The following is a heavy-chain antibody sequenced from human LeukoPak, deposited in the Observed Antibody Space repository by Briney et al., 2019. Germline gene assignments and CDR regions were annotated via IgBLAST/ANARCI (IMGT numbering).Heavy chain of an antibody. CDR3: ARVDGHAGYYDSSGFLDY. CDR1: GGSISSGSYY. V-gene: IGHV4-61*02. Sequence: PSQTLSLTCTVSGGSISSGSYYWSWIRQPAGKGLEWIGRIYTSGSTNYNPSLKSRVTISVDTSENQFSLKLSSVTAADTAVYYCARVDGHAGYYDSSGFLDYWGQGTLVTVSS. CDR2: IYTSGST. D-gene: IGHD3-22*01. J-gene: IGHJ4*02.